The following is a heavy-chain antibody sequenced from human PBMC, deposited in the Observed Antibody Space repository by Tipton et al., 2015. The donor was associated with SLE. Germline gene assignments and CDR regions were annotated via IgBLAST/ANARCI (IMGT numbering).Heavy chain of an antibody. Sequence: TLSLTCTVSGGSISESTYSWDWIRQAPGKGLEWIGSMYFSGNTYYNPFLRSRVTISADTSKNQFSLKLTSVTAADTAVYYCARDPKYWGQGTLVIVYS. CDR1: GGSISESTYS. J-gene: IGHJ4*02. CDR2: MYFSGNT. CDR3: ARDPKY. V-gene: IGHV4-39*07.